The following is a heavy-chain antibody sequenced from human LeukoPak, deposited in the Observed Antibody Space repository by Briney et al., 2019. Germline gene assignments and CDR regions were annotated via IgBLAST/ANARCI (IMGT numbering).Heavy chain of an antibody. CDR1: GFCFSIHG. CDR2: IWNAGTNT. V-gene: IGHV3-33*01. J-gene: IGHJ4*02. D-gene: IGHD3-16*01. Sequence: PGRSLRPSSAADGFCFSIHGTDWGRPAPRKGRGWGALIWNAGTNTYYADSVKGRFTISRDNSKNTLYLQMNSLRAEDTAVYYCAGDTPPGGDYYFDYWGQGTLVIVSS. CDR3: AGDTPPGGDYYFDY.